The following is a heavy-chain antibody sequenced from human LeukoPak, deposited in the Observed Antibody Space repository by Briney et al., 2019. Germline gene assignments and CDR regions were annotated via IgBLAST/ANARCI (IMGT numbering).Heavy chain of an antibody. J-gene: IGHJ3*02. CDR1: GGSISSGGYY. CDR3: ARGTVVPRNDAFDI. Sequence: SETLSLTCAVSGGSISSGGYYWTWIRQPPGKGLEWIGYMSQSGSTYYNPSLKSRVTISVDTSKNQFSLKLSSVTAADTAVYYCARGTVVPRNDAFDIWGQGTMVTVSS. CDR2: MSQSGST. V-gene: IGHV4-30-2*01. D-gene: IGHD4-23*01.